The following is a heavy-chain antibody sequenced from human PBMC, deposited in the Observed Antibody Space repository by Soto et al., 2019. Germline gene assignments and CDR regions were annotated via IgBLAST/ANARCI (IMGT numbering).Heavy chain of an antibody. CDR1: GFTFSSYA. D-gene: IGHD6-13*01. Sequence: QVQLVESGGGGVQPGRSLRLSCAASGFTFSSYAMHWVRQAPGKGLEWVAVISYEGSNKYYADSVKGRFTISRDNFKNKLYLQMDSLRAEDTAGYYCGRGAGSSWYVGIDVLGQGTTGTVSS. CDR2: ISYEGSNK. J-gene: IGHJ6*02. V-gene: IGHV3-30-3*01. CDR3: GRGAGSSWYVGIDV.